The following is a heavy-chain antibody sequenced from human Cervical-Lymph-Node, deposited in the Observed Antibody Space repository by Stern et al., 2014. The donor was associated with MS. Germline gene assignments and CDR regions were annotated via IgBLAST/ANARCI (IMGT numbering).Heavy chain of an antibody. V-gene: IGHV3-66*01. Sequence: EVQLVESGGDLVQPGGSLRLSWAASGFSVSASYMNWVRQTPGKGLEGVSLIYSSTITHYADSVKGRFTISRDNSKNTVYLQMNSLRAEDTAVYYCARELAARRFDSWGQGTLVSVSS. CDR3: ARELAARRFDS. J-gene: IGHJ5*01. CDR2: IYSSTIT. D-gene: IGHD6-6*01. CDR1: GFSVSASY.